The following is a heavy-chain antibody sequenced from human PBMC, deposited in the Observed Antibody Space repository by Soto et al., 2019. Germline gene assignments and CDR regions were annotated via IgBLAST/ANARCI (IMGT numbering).Heavy chain of an antibody. CDR1: GGSISSYY. CDR3: ERVRVLDVGTDMVTYYYGMDV. J-gene: IGHJ6*02. D-gene: IGHD5-18*01. Sequence: SETLSLTCTVSGGSISSYYWSWIRQPPGKGLEWIGYIYYSGSTNYNPSLKSRVTISVDTSKNQFSLKLSSVTAADTAVYYCERVRVLDVGTDMVTYYYGMDVWGQGTTVTVSS. V-gene: IGHV4-59*01. CDR2: IYYSGST.